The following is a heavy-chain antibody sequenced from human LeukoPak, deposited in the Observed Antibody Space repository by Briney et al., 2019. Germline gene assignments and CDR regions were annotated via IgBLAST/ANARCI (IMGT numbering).Heavy chain of an antibody. Sequence: GGSLRLSCAASGFTFSSYEMNWVRQAPGKGLEWVSYISSSGSTIYYADSVKGRFTISRDNAKNSLYLQMNSLRAEDTAVYYCARYSSGWYSFDYWGQGTLVTVSS. CDR2: ISSSGSTI. D-gene: IGHD6-19*01. J-gene: IGHJ4*02. V-gene: IGHV3-48*03. CDR1: GFTFSSYE. CDR3: ARYSSGWYSFDY.